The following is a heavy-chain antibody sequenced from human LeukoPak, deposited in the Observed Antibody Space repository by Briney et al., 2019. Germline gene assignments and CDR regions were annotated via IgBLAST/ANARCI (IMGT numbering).Heavy chain of an antibody. CDR2: ISSTGTDV. CDR1: GYTFSGNS. J-gene: IGHJ4*02. Sequence: PGGSLRLSCAASGYTFSGNSMNWVRQAPGKGLEWVSYISSTGTDVYFADSVKGRFTVSRDNAKNSLDLQMNSLRAEDTAVYYCARSRSGYYHDYWGQGTLVTVSS. V-gene: IGHV3-48*01. D-gene: IGHD3-3*01. CDR3: ARSRSGYYHDY.